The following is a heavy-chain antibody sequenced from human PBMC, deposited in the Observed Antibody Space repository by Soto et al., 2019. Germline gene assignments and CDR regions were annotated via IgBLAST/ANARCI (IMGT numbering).Heavy chain of an antibody. D-gene: IGHD3-3*01. J-gene: IGHJ4*02. CDR2: INHSGST. CDR1: GGSFSGYY. Sequence: SETLSLTCAVYGGSFSGYYWSWIRQPPGKGLEWIGEINHSGSTNYNPSLKSRVTISVDTSKNQFSLKLSSVTAADTAVYYCARGGPTYYDLWSGPFATPRLYSLDYWGQGTLVTVSS. V-gene: IGHV4-34*01. CDR3: ARGGPTYYDLWSGPFATPRLYSLDY.